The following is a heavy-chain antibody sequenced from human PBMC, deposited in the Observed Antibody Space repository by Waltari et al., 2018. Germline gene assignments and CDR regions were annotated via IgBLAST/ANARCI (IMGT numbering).Heavy chain of an antibody. Sequence: QVQLQQWGAGLLKPSETLSLTCAVYGGSFSGYYWSWIRQPPGKGLEWIGEINQSGSTNYNPSLKSRVTISVDTSKSHFSLKLSSVTAADTAVYYCARAWAIIVVDRIGAFDIWGQGTMVTVSS. CDR1: GGSFSGYY. D-gene: IGHD3-22*01. J-gene: IGHJ3*02. CDR2: INQSGST. V-gene: IGHV4-34*01. CDR3: ARAWAIIVVDRIGAFDI.